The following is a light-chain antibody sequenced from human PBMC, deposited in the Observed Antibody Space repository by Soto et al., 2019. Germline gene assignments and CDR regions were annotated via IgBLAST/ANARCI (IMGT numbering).Light chain of an antibody. V-gene: IGKV3-20*01. CDR1: QTVRNNY. CDR3: QQFSSYPLT. Sequence: EFVLTQSPGTLSLSPGERATLSCRASQTVRNNYLAWYQQKPGQAPRLLIYDASSRATGIPDRFSGGGSGTDFTLTISRLGREDFAVYYCQQFSSYPLTFGGGTKVEIK. CDR2: DAS. J-gene: IGKJ4*01.